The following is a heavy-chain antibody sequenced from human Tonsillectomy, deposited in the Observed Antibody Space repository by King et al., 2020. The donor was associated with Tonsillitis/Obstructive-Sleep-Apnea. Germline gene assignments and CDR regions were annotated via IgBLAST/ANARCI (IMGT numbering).Heavy chain of an antibody. V-gene: IGHV3-64D*06. CDR3: VKDHESGDKYYFDY. Sequence: VQLVESGGDLVQPGGSLRLSCSASGFTFGTYAMHWVRQAPGKGLEYVSVISSIGSTYYADSVKGRFTISRDNSKNTLYLQMSSLKAEDTAVYYCVKDHESGDKYYFDYWGQGTLVTVSS. CDR2: ISSIGST. J-gene: IGHJ4*02. D-gene: IGHD4-17*01. CDR1: GFTFGTYA.